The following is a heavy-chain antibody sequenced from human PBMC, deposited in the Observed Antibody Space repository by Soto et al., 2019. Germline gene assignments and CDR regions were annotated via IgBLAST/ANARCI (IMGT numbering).Heavy chain of an antibody. CDR1: GSTFDDYA. CDR3: AKGLLGYCSSSSCPNWYFDL. J-gene: IGHJ2*01. D-gene: IGHD2-2*01. V-gene: IGHV3-9*01. CDR2: ISWNSGSI. Sequence: EVQLVESGGGLVQPGRSLRLSCAASGSTFDDYAMHWVRQAPGKGLEWVSGISWNSGSIGYADSVKGRFTISRDNAKNSLYLQMNSLRAEDTALYYCAKGLLGYCSSSSCPNWYFDLWGRGNLVTVSS.